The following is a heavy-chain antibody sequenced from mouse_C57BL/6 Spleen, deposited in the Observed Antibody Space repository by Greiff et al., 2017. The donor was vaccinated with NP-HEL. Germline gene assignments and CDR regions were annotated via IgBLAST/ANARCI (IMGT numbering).Heavy chain of an antibody. D-gene: IGHD3-2*02. Sequence: QVQLQQSGPELVKPGASVKISCKASGYAFSSSWMNWVKQRPGKGLEWIGRIYPGDGDTNYNGKFKGKATLTADKSSSTAYMQLSSLTSEDSAVYFCARSRDSSGYPYWGQRTLVTVSA. CDR2: IYPGDGDT. V-gene: IGHV1-82*01. J-gene: IGHJ3*01. CDR1: GYAFSSSW. CDR3: ARSRDSSGYPY.